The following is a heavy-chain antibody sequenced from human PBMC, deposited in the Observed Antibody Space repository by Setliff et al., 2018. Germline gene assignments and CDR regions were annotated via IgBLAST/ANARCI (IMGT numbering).Heavy chain of an antibody. Sequence: ASVQVSCKASGSTFTSYAMHWVRQAPGQRLEWMGWTNAGNGNTKYSQKFQGRVTITRDTSASTAYMELSSLRSEDTAVYYCARDGFEIVVVPAAIYYYYYMDVWGKGTTVTVSS. D-gene: IGHD2-2*01. CDR1: GSTFTSYA. V-gene: IGHV1-3*01. CDR2: TNAGNGNT. CDR3: ARDGFEIVVVPAAIYYYYYMDV. J-gene: IGHJ6*03.